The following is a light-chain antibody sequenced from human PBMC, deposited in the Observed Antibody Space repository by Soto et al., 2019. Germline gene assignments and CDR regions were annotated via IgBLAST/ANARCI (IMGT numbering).Light chain of an antibody. CDR2: DAS. CDR1: QSISGW. V-gene: IGKV1-5*01. Sequence: DIQMTQSPSTLSASVGDRLNSTCRVSQSISGWLAWYQQKPGKGPKLLISDASTFESGVPSRVSSSSSGTEFTLSIISLQPNDFATYYCQQYNGYSWTFGQGTKVEIK. J-gene: IGKJ1*01. CDR3: QQYNGYSWT.